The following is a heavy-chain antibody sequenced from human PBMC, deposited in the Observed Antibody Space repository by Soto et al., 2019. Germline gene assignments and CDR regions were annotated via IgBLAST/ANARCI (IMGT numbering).Heavy chain of an antibody. CDR1: ENTFIGYY. J-gene: IGHJ6*02. D-gene: IGHD2-2*01. CDR2: VSYDGSNK. Sequence: SCKASENTFIGYYLHWVRQAPGKGLEWVAVVSYDGSNKYHAESVKGRFTISRDNSKNTLFLQMNSLRAEDTAVYYCARDSFHCSSISCQSIFYCYGMDVWGQGTTVTVSS. V-gene: IGHV3-30-3*01. CDR3: ARDSFHCSSISCQSIFYCYGMDV.